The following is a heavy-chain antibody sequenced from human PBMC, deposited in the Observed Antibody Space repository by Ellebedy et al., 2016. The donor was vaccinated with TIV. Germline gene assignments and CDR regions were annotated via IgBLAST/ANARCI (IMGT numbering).Heavy chain of an antibody. CDR3: AREYEEYYFDY. V-gene: IGHV3-33*01. CDR2: MWYDGSNK. Sequence: GGSLRLSCAASGFTFSSYGMHWVRQAPGKGLEWVAYMWYDGSNKKYADSVRGRFTISRDNSKNTPNLQMNSLRVEDTAVYYCAREYEEYYFDYWGQGTLVTVSS. D-gene: IGHD3-10*01. J-gene: IGHJ4*02. CDR1: GFTFSSYG.